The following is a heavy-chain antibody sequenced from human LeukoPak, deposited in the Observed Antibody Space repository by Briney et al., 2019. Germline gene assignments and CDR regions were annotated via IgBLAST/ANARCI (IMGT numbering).Heavy chain of an antibody. Sequence: GSLRLSCAASGFTFSDYYMSWIRQAPGKGLGWVSTISMSGARTYYADSVKGRFTISRDNSKNTLYLQMNSLRPDDTAVYYCAKDLSAGHFDYWGQGSLVTVSS. V-gene: IGHV3-23*01. J-gene: IGHJ4*02. D-gene: IGHD6-13*01. CDR3: AKDLSAGHFDY. CDR2: ISMSGART. CDR1: GFTFSDYY.